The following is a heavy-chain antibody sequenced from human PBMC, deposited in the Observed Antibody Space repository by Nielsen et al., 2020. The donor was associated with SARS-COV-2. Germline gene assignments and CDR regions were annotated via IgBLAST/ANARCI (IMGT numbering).Heavy chain of an antibody. CDR2: ISYDGSNK. CDR3: AREGGRKFFDY. CDR1: GFTFGSYG. J-gene: IGHJ4*02. Sequence: GGSLRLSCAASGFTFGSYGMHWVRQAPGKGLEWVAVISYDGSNKYYADSVKGRFTISRDNSKNTLYLQMNSLRAEDTAVYYCAREGGRKFFDYWGQGTLVTVSS. D-gene: IGHD1-1*01. V-gene: IGHV3-30*03.